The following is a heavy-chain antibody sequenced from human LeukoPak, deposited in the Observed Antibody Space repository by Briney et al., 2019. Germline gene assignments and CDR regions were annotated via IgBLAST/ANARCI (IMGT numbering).Heavy chain of an antibody. Sequence: ASVKVSCKDSGYTFTSYGISWVRQAPGQGLEWMGWISAYNGNTNYAQKLQGRVTMTTDTSTSTAYMELRSLRSDDTAVYYCARTYYDFWSGYYTEYFDYWGQGTLVTVSS. CDR3: ARTYYDFWSGYYTEYFDY. D-gene: IGHD3-3*01. CDR1: GYTFTSYG. V-gene: IGHV1-18*01. CDR2: ISAYNGNT. J-gene: IGHJ4*02.